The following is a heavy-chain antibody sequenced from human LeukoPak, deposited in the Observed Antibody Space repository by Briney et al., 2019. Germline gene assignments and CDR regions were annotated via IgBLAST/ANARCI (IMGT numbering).Heavy chain of an antibody. CDR1: GFTASTYY. V-gene: IGHV3-53*01. J-gene: IGHJ2*01. Sequence: GGSLRLSCAASGFTASTYYMNWVRQAPGKGLEWVSIIYSGGTTYYADSVKGRFTISRDTSTNTLSLQMNSLRAEDTAVYFCARVGDHFHWNLDLWGRGTLVTVSS. CDR2: IYSGGTT. CDR3: ARVGDHFHWNLDL. D-gene: IGHD3-3*02.